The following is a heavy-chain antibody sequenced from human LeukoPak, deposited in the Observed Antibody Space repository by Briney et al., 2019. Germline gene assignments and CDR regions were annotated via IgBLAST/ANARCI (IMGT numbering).Heavy chain of an antibody. Sequence: GGSLRLSCVASGFTLSDHWMYWVRQGPGRGLAHVSRIESDASRTTYADSVKGRFFISRDEAKNRMSLQMNSLRGEDTAVYYCVKGGHKLDIQTTHYYYGLDVWGQGTTVAVSS. J-gene: IGHJ6*02. CDR2: IESDASRT. D-gene: IGHD4-17*01. CDR1: GFTLSDHW. CDR3: VKGGHKLDIQTTHYYYGLDV. V-gene: IGHV3-74*03.